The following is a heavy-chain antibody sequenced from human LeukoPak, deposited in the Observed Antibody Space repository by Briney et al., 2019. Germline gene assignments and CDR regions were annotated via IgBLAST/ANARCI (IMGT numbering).Heavy chain of an antibody. V-gene: IGHV4-59*01. CDR3: AREGYYDSSGYYDGPLDAFDI. J-gene: IGHJ3*02. D-gene: IGHD3-22*01. Sequence: SETLSLTCTVSGGSISSYYWSWIRQPPGKGLEWIGYIYYSGSTNYNPSLKSRVTISVDTSKNQFSLKLSSVTAADTAVYYCAREGYYDSSGYYDGPLDAFDIWGQGTMVTVSS. CDR1: GGSISSYY. CDR2: IYYSGST.